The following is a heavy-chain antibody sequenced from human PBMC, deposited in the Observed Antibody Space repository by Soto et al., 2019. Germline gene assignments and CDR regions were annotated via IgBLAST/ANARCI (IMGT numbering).Heavy chain of an antibody. V-gene: IGHV3-23*01. J-gene: IGHJ6*02. CDR1: GFTFSSYA. D-gene: IGHD4-17*01. CDR3: AKDLPLIQGPTGGMDV. CDR2: ISGSGGST. Sequence: EVQLLESGGGLVQPGGSLRLSCAASGFTFSSYAMSWVRQAPGKGLEWVSAISGSGGSTYYADSVKGRFTISRDNSKNTLYRQMNSLRAEDTAVYYCAKDLPLIQGPTGGMDVWGQGTTVTVSS.